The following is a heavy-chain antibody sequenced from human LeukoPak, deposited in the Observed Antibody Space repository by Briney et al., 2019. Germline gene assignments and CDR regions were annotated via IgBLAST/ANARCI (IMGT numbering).Heavy chain of an antibody. CDR1: GGSISSSSYY. Sequence: SETLSLTCTVSGGSISSSSYYWGWIRQPPGKGLEWIGSIYYSGSTYYNPSLKSRVTISVDTSKNQFSLKLSSVTAADTAVYYCATYDQQLAFDNWGQGSLVTVSS. J-gene: IGHJ4*02. CDR3: ATYDQQLAFDN. CDR2: IYYSGST. V-gene: IGHV4-39*01. D-gene: IGHD6-13*01.